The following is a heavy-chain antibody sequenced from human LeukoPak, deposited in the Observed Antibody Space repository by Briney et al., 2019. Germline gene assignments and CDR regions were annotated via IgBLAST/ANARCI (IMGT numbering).Heavy chain of an antibody. V-gene: IGHV3-11*04. CDR2: ISSSGSTI. Sequence: GGSLRLSCAASGFTFSDYYMSSIRQAPGKVLEWVSYISSSGSTIYYADSVKGRFTISRDNAKISLYLQMNSLRAEDTAVYYCARAGGYYYFDYWGQGTLVTVSS. CDR3: ARAGGYYYFDY. D-gene: IGHD5-12*01. CDR1: GFTFSDYY. J-gene: IGHJ4*02.